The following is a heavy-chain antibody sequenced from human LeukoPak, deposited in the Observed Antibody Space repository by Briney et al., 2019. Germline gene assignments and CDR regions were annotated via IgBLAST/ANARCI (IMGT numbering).Heavy chain of an antibody. J-gene: IGHJ4*02. Sequence: EASVKASCKASGYTFTSYGISWVRQAPGQGLEWMGWISAYNGNTNYAQKLQGRVTMTTDTSTSTAYMELRSLRSDDTAVYYCARTQRIAAAGTTDYWGQGTLVTVSS. CDR2: ISAYNGNT. V-gene: IGHV1-18*01. CDR1: GYTFTSYG. D-gene: IGHD6-13*01. CDR3: ARTQRIAAAGTTDY.